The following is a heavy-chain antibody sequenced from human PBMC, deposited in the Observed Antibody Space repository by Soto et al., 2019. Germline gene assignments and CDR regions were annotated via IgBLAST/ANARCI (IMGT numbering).Heavy chain of an antibody. CDR1: GGSFSGYY. J-gene: IGHJ4*02. CDR2: INHSGST. CDR3: ARAYYDILTGYYRPYYFDY. D-gene: IGHD3-9*01. V-gene: IGHV4-34*01. Sequence: SETLSLTCAVYGGSFSGYYWSWIRQPPGKGLEWIGEINHSGSTNYNPSLKSRVTISVDTSKNQFSLKLSSVTAADTAVYYCARAYYDILTGYYRPYYFDYWGQGTLVT.